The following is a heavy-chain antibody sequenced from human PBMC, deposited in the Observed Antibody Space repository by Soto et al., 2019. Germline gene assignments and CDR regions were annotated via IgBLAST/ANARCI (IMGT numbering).Heavy chain of an antibody. CDR1: GGSITNYY. CDR3: VGGLSEWGRIGF. D-gene: IGHD3-3*01. Sequence: ASETLSLTCTVSGGSITNYYWSWIRQPPGKRLEYIGYMYYSGNTYYNPSLKSRVTISGDASKNQFSLKLRSVTAADTAVYYCVGGLSEWGRIGFWGQGTLVTVSS. V-gene: IGHV4-59*01. J-gene: IGHJ4*02. CDR2: MYYSGNT.